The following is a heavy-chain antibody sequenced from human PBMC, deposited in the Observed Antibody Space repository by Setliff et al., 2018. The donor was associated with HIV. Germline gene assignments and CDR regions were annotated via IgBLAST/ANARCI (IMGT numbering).Heavy chain of an antibody. Sequence: PSETLSLTCNVSRGSISRSSHYWGWIRQPPGKGLEWIGSISHSGSTYYNPSLKSRVTISVDTSKNQISLKLSSVTAADTAVYYCARLVEVRGAANDYFDCWGQGTLVTVSS. CDR2: ISHSGST. D-gene: IGHD3-10*01. CDR3: ARLVEVRGAANDYFDC. CDR1: RGSISRSSHY. J-gene: IGHJ4*02. V-gene: IGHV4-39*07.